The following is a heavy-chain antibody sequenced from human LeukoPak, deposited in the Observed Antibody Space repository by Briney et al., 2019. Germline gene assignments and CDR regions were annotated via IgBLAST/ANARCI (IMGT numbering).Heavy chain of an antibody. CDR3: ARGLDFWSGYHFDY. D-gene: IGHD3-3*01. CDR1: GGSFSGYY. CDR2: INHSGST. V-gene: IGHV4-34*01. Sequence: SETLSLTCAVYGGSFSGYYWSWIRQPPGKGLEWIGEINHSGSTNYNPSLKSRVTISVDTSKDQFSLKLSSVTAADTAVYYCARGLDFWSGYHFDYWGQGTLVTVSS. J-gene: IGHJ4*02.